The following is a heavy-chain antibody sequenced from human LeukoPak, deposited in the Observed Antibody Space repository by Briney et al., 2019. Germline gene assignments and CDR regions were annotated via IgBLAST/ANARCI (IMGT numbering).Heavy chain of an antibody. J-gene: IGHJ4*02. CDR1: GFTFSSSA. D-gene: IGHD2-15*01. Sequence: PGGSLRLSCAASGFTFSSSAMSWVRQAPGKGLEWVSTISSSGRGTYYADSVKGRFTISRDNSKNTLYLQMNSLRAEDTAVFYCAKIPPGYCSAGSCYLDYWGQGTLVTVSS. CDR3: AKIPPGYCSAGSCYLDY. V-gene: IGHV3-23*01. CDR2: ISSSGRGT.